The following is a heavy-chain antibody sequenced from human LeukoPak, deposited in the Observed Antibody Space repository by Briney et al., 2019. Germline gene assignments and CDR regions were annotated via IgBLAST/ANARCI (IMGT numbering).Heavy chain of an antibody. CDR3: ARGHTGPIAA. CDR2: IYYSGST. CDR1: GGSISSYY. V-gene: IGHV4-59*12. J-gene: IGHJ5*02. Sequence: PSETLSLTCTVSGGSISSYYWSWIRQPPGKGLEWIGYIYYSGSTNYNPSLESRVTISVDTSKNQFSLKLSSVTAADTAVYYCARGHTGPIAAWGQGTLVTVSS. D-gene: IGHD6-13*01.